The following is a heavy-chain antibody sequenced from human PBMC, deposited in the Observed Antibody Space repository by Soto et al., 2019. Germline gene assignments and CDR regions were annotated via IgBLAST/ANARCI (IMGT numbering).Heavy chain of an antibody. CDR1: GFTFSTYA. CDR3: AKELNTIGPLHY. D-gene: IGHD1-1*01. J-gene: IGHJ4*02. V-gene: IGHV3-23*01. CDR2: ISAGGGST. Sequence: EVQLLESGGGLVQPGGSLRLSCTASGFTFSTYAMSWVRQAPGKGLEWVSTISAGGGSTYYADSVKGRFTISRDNSKNTLYLQMNSLRAEDTAVYYCAKELNTIGPLHYWGQGTLVTVSS.